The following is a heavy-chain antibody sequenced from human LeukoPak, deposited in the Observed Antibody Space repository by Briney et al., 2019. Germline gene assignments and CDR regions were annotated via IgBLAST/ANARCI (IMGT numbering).Heavy chain of an antibody. J-gene: IGHJ4*02. CDR3: AREARGIVVVVAATPYYFDY. CDR2: INHSGST. V-gene: IGHV4-34*01. CDR1: GGSFSGYY. Sequence: SETLSLTCAVYGGSFSGYYWSWIRQPPGKGLEWIGEINHSGSTNYNPSLKSRVTISVDTSKDQFSLKLSSVTAADTAVYYCAREARGIVVVVAATPYYFDYWGQGTLVTVSS. D-gene: IGHD2-15*01.